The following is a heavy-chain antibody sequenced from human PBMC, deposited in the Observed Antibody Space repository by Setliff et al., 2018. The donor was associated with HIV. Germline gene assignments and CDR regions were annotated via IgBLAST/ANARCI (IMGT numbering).Heavy chain of an antibody. CDR2: ISASNGQT. J-gene: IGHJ5*01. Sequence: ASVKVSCKASGYRFTSYHISWVRQAPGQGLAWLGRISASNGQTDYGHNYQGRLSMTTESSTTTAYMELASLRIDDTAVYYCARDVAYTGYNSDSWGQGTLVTVSS. CDR3: ARDVAYTGYNSDS. V-gene: IGHV1-18*01. D-gene: IGHD5-18*01. CDR1: GYRFTSYH.